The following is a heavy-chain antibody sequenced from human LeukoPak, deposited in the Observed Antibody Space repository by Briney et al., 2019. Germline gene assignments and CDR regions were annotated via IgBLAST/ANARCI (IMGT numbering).Heavy chain of an antibody. CDR3: AGHQEFTMVRGVIDYYYYYMDV. CDR2: IYPGDSDT. J-gene: IGHJ6*03. D-gene: IGHD3-10*01. Sequence: GESLKISCKGSGYSFTSYWIGWVRQMPGKGLEWMGIIYPGDSDTTYSPSFQGQVTISADKSISTAYLQWSSLKASDTAMYYCAGHQEFTMVRGVIDYYYYYMDVWGKGTTVTVSS. V-gene: IGHV5-51*01. CDR1: GYSFTSYW.